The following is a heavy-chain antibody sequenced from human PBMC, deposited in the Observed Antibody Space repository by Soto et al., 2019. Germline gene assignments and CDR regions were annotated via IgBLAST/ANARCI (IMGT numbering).Heavy chain of an antibody. V-gene: IGHV2-5*02. CDR2: IYWDNDK. CDR3: AHKGGRGAGMDV. Sequence: QITLKESGPTLVKPTQTLTLTCTFSGFSVSTSGVGVAWIRQSPGKALEWLALIYWDNDKRYSPFLQSRVTITKDTSKTQVVRTMTNMDPVDTATYYCAHKGGRGAGMDVWGQGTTVTVSS. CDR1: GFSVSTSGVG. J-gene: IGHJ6*02. D-gene: IGHD2-15*01.